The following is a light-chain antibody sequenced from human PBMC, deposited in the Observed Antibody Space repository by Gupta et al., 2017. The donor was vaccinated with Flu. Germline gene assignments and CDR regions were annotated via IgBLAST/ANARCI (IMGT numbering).Light chain of an antibody. Sequence: ERATLSCRASHNLGSFLAWFQQKPGQAPRLLIYDAFHRATGIPARFSGSGSGTDFILTISSLEPDDFAVYYCQQRSGWPLYTFGQGTKLEIK. J-gene: IGKJ2*01. CDR1: HNLGSF. CDR3: QQRSGWPLYT. CDR2: DAF. V-gene: IGKV3-11*01.